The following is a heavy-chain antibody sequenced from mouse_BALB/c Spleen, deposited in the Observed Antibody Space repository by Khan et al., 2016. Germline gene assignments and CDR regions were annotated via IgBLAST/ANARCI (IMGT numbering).Heavy chain of an antibody. Sequence: EVKLLESGGGLVQPGGSLKLSCAASGFDFSRYWMTWVRQAPGKGLEWIGEINPDSSTINYTPSLKDKFIISRDNAKNTLYLQMSKGRSEDTALYYCARLYYYGCVAYWGQGTTLTVSS. CDR3: ARLYYYGCVAY. J-gene: IGHJ2*01. D-gene: IGHD1-1*01. CDR2: INPDSSTI. V-gene: IGHV4-1*02. CDR1: GFDFSRYW.